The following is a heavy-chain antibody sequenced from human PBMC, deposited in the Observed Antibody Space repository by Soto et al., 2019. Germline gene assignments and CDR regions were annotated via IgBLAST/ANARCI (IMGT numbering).Heavy chain of an antibody. J-gene: IGHJ3*02. CDR2: ISGSCGST. CDR1: GFTFSSYA. CDR3: AKDPVYIVVVPAAIGAFDI. D-gene: IGHD2-2*02. Sequence: EVQLLESGGGLVQPGGSLRLSCAASGFTFSSYAMSWVRQAPGKGLEWVSAISGSCGSTYYADSVKGRFTISRDNSKNTLYLQMNSLRAEDTAVYYCAKDPVYIVVVPAAIGAFDIWGQGTMVTVSS. V-gene: IGHV3-23*01.